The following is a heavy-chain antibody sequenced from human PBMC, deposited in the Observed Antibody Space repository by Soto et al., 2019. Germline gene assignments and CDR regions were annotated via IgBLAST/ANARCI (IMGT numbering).Heavy chain of an antibody. CDR2: ISGSGGTI. CDR3: AKDIWGWGHSYFYGVDV. D-gene: IGHD7-27*01. J-gene: IGHJ6*02. CDR1: GFIFSSYA. V-gene: IGHV3-23*01. Sequence: EVQLLESGGGLVQPGGSLRLSCAASGFIFSSYAMTWVRQIPGKGLEWVSSISGSGGTIFYADSVKGRFTLSRDNSKNTLYLQMNSLRAEDTALYHCAKDIWGWGHSYFYGVDVWGQGTTVTVSS.